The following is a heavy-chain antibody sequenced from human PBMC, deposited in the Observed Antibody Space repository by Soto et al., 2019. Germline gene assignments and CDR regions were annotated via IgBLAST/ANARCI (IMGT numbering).Heavy chain of an antibody. CDR2: INHSGST. V-gene: IGHV4-34*01. J-gene: IGHJ3*02. D-gene: IGHD3-9*01. Sequence: ETLSLTCAVYGGSFSGYYWSWIRQPPGKGLEWIGEINHSGSTNYNPSLKSRVTISVDTSKNQFSLKLSSVTAADTAVYYCASTTGYDILTGYTGTFDIWGQGTMVTVSS. CDR1: GGSFSGYY. CDR3: ASTTGYDILTGYTGTFDI.